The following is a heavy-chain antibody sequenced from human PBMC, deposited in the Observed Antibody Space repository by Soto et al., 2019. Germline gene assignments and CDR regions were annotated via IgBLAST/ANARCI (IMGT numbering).Heavy chain of an antibody. CDR1: GYSISSGYD. D-gene: IGHD3-10*01. Sequence: SETLSLTCAVSGYSISSGYDWGWIRQPPGKGLEWIGSIYHSGSTYNNPSLKSRVTISVDTSKNQFSLKLSSVTAADTAVYYCARVGGYGMDVWGQGTTVTVSS. J-gene: IGHJ6*02. V-gene: IGHV4-38-2*01. CDR3: ARVGGYGMDV. CDR2: IYHSGST.